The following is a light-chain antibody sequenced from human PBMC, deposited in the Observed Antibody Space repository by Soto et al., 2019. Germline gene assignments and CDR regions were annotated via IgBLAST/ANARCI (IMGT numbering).Light chain of an antibody. J-gene: IGKJ2*01. V-gene: IGKV3-20*01. CDR1: QSVSSSY. Sequence: EVVLTQSPGTLALSPGERATLSCRASQSVSSSYLAWYQQKPGQAPRLLIYGASSRASGIPDWFSGSGYGTDFTVTISSLEAEDFAVYYCQQYGNSPGYTFGQGTKLEIK. CDR3: QQYGNSPGYT. CDR2: GAS.